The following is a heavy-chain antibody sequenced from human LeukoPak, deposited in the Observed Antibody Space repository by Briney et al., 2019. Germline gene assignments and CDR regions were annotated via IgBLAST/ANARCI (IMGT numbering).Heavy chain of an antibody. CDR1: GGSISSGGDS. V-gene: IGHV4-31*03. J-gene: IGHJ6*03. CDR2: IYYKGTT. CDR3: ARHVGYMDV. Sequence: PSETLSLTCTVSGGSISSGGDSWTRIRQHPGKGLEWIGLIYYKGTTYYNPSLESRVSILVDTSKNQFSLKLSSVTAADTAVYYCARHVGYMDVWGKGTTVTVSS.